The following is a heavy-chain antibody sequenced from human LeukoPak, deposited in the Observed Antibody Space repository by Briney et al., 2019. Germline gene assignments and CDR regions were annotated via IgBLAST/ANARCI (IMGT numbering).Heavy chain of an antibody. V-gene: IGHV3-30*03. CDR1: GFTFSSYG. Sequence: PGGSLRLSCAASGFTFSSYGMHWVRQAPGKGLEWVAVISYDGSNKYYADSVKGRFTISRDNSKNTLYLQMNSLRVEDTALYYCVRQFASWGQGTLVTVSS. J-gene: IGHJ4*02. CDR2: ISYDGSNK. CDR3: VRQFAS.